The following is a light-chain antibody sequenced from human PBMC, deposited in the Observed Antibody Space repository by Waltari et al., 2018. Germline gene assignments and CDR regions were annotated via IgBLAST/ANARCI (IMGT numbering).Light chain of an antibody. J-gene: IGKJ2*01. Sequence: DIVMTQTPLSSPVPLGQPASISCRSSQSLVHSDGSTYLSWLQQRPGQPPRLLIYEISNRFSGVPDRFSGSGAGTDFTLKISRVEAEDVGIYYCLQATQFPRSFGQGTKLEIK. CDR2: EIS. CDR3: LQATQFPRS. CDR1: QSLVHSDGSTY. V-gene: IGKV2-24*01.